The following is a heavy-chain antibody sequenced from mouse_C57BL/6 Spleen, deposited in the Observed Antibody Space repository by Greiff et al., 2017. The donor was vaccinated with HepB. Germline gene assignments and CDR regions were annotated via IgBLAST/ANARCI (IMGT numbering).Heavy chain of an antibody. V-gene: IGHV1-26*01. CDR2: INPNNGGT. CDR1: GYTFTDYY. D-gene: IGHD3-1*01. Sequence: EVQLQQSGPELVKPGASVKISCKASGYTFTDYYMNWVKQSHGKSLEWIGDINPNNGGTSYHQKLKGKATLTVDKSSSTADMELRSLTSEDSAVYYCASSGVAWVAYWGQGTLVTVAA. J-gene: IGHJ3*01. CDR3: ASSGVAWVAY.